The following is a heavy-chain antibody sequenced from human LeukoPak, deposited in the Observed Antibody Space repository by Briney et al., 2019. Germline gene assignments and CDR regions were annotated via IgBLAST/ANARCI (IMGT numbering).Heavy chain of an antibody. CDR2: IYYSGST. J-gene: IGHJ4*02. Sequence: PSETLSLTCIVSGGSISSSSYYWGWIRQPPGKGLEWIGSIYYSGSTYYNPSLKSRVTISVDTSKNQFSLKLSSVTAADTAVYYCAGWAYDSSGYRLDYWGQGTLVTVSS. D-gene: IGHD3-22*01. CDR1: GGSISSSSYY. CDR3: AGWAYDSSGYRLDY. V-gene: IGHV4-39*07.